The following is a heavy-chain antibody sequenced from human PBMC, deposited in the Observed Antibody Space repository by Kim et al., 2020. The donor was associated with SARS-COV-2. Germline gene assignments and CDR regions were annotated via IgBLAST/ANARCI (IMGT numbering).Heavy chain of an antibody. CDR3: ARESGFAYTAYYCYGLDV. Sequence: SVLYSGGITYYAASVKGRFTISRDNSKNTLFLQMNTLRAEDTAVYYCARESGFAYTAYYCYGLDVWGQGNTVTVSS. V-gene: IGHV3-53*01. CDR2: LYSGGIT. D-gene: IGHD3-16*01. J-gene: IGHJ6*02.